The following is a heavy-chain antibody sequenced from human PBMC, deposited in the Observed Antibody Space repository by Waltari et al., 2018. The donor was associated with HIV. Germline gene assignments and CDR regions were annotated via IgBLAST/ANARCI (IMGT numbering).Heavy chain of an antibody. J-gene: IGHJ6*02. CDR1: GFTFSDYA. Sequence: GGSLRLSCAASGFTFSDYAMNWVRQTPGKGLEWISYISSTSFNIKYADSVKGRFTISRDNTKNSLDLEMNNLRDGDTAVYYCARDTLNLYFGLDVWGRGTAVTVSS. CDR2: ISSTSFNI. CDR3: ARDTLNLYFGLDV. V-gene: IGHV3-11*06.